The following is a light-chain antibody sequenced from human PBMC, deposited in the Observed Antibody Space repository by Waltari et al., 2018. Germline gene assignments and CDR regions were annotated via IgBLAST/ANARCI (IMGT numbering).Light chain of an antibody. V-gene: IGKV1-33*01. CDR1: QAITNY. Sequence: DIQMTQSPPSLSAFVGDRVTITCRASQAITNYLNWYQQKPGKAPKLLIHDASKLETGVPSRFSGSQSGTHFTLTISSLQPEDIGTYYCQRYDNLPIFAFGPGTKVEI. CDR3: QRYDNLPIFA. CDR2: DAS. J-gene: IGKJ3*01.